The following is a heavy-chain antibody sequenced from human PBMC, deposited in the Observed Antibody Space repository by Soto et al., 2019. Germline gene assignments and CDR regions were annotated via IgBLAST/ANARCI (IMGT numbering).Heavy chain of an antibody. V-gene: IGHV4-34*01. Sequence: SETLSLTCAVYGGSFSGYYWSWIRQPPGKGLEWIGEINHSGSTNYNPSLKSRVTISVDTSKNQFSLKLSSVTAADTAVYYCARGGGYMEQQLVRTSHYYYMDVWGKGTTVTVSS. CDR1: GGSFSGYY. CDR3: ARGGGYMEQQLVRTSHYYYMDV. J-gene: IGHJ6*03. CDR2: INHSGST. D-gene: IGHD6-13*01.